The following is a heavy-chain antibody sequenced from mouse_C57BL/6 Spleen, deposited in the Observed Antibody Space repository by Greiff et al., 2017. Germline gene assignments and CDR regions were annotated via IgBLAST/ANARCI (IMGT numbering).Heavy chain of an antibody. CDR1: GYAFSSYW. Sequence: QVQLQQSGAELVKPGASVKISCKASGYAFSSYWMNWVKQRPGKGLEWIGQIYPGDGDTNYNGKFKGKATLTADKSSSTAYMQLSSLTSEDSAVXFCAKDLRGDGSSYDEYFDVWGTGTTVTVSS. CDR3: AKDLRGDGSSYDEYFDV. CDR2: IYPGDGDT. D-gene: IGHD1-1*01. V-gene: IGHV1-80*01. J-gene: IGHJ1*03.